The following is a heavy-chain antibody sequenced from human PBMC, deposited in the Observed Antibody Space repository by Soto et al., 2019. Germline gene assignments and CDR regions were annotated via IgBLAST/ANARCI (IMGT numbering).Heavy chain of an antibody. D-gene: IGHD6-13*01. CDR2: ISYDGTNK. J-gene: IGHJ4*02. Sequence: GSLTLSCAASGVTFSSYGIHWVRQAQGKGLEWVALISYDGTNKYYADSVKGRFTISRDNSKNTLYLQMNSLRAEDTAVYYCSRDVYSSTFAYFEYWGQGTLVTVS. CDR1: GVTFSSYG. CDR3: SRDVYSSTFAYFEY. V-gene: IGHV3-30*03.